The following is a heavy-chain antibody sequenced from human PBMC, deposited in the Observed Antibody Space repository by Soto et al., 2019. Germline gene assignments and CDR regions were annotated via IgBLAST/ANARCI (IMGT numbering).Heavy chain of an antibody. Sequence: SETLSLTCAVSGGSISSGGYSWSWIRQPPGKGLEWIGYIYHSGSTYYNPSLKSRVTISVDRSKNQFSLKLSSVTAADTAVYYCARDRLESGYPDYFQHWGQGTLVTVSS. V-gene: IGHV4-30-2*01. CDR1: GGSISSGGYS. D-gene: IGHD3-22*01. CDR3: ARDRLESGYPDYFQH. J-gene: IGHJ1*01. CDR2: IYHSGST.